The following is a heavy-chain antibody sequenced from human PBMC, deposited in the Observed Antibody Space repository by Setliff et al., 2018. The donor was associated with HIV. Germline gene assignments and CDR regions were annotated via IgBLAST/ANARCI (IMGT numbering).Heavy chain of an antibody. Sequence: PGGSLRLSCAASGFKFKSYGMYWVRQAPGKGLEWVSLIWYEGSYKYYADSVKGRVTISRDNSKSMLYLQMDSLKAEDTAVYFCARKVYELIAGSYYYMDPWGQGTLVTVSS. D-gene: IGHD1-26*01. CDR2: IWYEGSYK. CDR3: ARKVYELIAGSYYYMDP. CDR1: GFKFKSYG. V-gene: IGHV3-33*07. J-gene: IGHJ5*02.